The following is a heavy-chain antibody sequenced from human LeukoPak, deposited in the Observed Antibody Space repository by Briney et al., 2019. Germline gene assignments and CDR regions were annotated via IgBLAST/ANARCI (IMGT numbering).Heavy chain of an antibody. CDR2: IYYSGST. CDR1: GASISGSNYY. Sequence: NPSETLSLTCTVSGASISGSNYYWGWIRQPPGKGLEWIGNIYYSGSTYYNPSLKSRVTMSVDTSKNHFSLKLSSVTAADTAVYYCARVGRYCSSGSCYPPWFNPWGQGALVTVSS. CDR3: ARVGRYCSSGSCYPPWFNP. V-gene: IGHV4-39*07. J-gene: IGHJ5*02. D-gene: IGHD2-15*01.